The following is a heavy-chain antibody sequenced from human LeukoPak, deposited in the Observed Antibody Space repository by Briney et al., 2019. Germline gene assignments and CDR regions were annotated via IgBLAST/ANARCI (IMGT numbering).Heavy chain of an antibody. J-gene: IGHJ4*02. V-gene: IGHV4-39*01. CDR1: GGSISSSSYY. CDR2: IYYSGST. CDR3: ARQVTVGSFFDY. D-gene: IGHD2-21*02. Sequence: PSETLSLTCGVSGGSISSSSYYWGWIRQPPRKGLEWIGSIYYSGSTYYNPSLKSRVTISVDTSKNQFSLKLSSVTAADTAVYYCARQVTVGSFFDYWGQGTLVTVSS.